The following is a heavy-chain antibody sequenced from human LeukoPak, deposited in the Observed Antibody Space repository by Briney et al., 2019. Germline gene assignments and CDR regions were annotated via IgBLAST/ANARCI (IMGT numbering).Heavy chain of an antibody. CDR2: IIPIFGTA. CDR1: GGTFSSYA. V-gene: IGHV1-69*13. CDR3: ARGRWLQPSAY. Sequence: ASVTVSCKASGGTFSSYAISWVRQAPGQGLEWMGGIIPIFGTANYAQKFQGRVTITADESTSTAYMELSSLRSEDTAVYYCARGRWLQPSAYWGQGTLVTVSS. J-gene: IGHJ4*02. D-gene: IGHD5-24*01.